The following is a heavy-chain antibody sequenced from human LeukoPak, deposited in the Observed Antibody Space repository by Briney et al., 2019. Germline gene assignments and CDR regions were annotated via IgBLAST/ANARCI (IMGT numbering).Heavy chain of an antibody. V-gene: IGHV4-59*01. CDR2: IYYSETT. J-gene: IGHJ2*01. CDR1: GGSISRNY. Sequence: PSETLSLTCTVSGGSISRNYGNWIRPPPGKGLEWIGNIYYSETTNYNPSPKSRVSISVDTSKNLLSLKLSYVTAADTAVYYCARGSTPILWDRGTVVPVSS. CDR3: ARGSTPIL. D-gene: IGHD2-15*01.